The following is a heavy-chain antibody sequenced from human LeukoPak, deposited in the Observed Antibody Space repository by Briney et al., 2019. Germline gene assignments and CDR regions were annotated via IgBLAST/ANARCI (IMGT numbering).Heavy chain of an antibody. J-gene: IGHJ2*01. CDR1: GFTVSSNY. Sequence: AGGSLRLSCAASGFTVSSNYMSWVRQAPGKGLEWVSVIYSGGSTYYADSVKGRFTISRDNSKNTLYLQMNSLRAEDTAVYYCARPDSSGWSGYFDLWGRGTLVTVSS. V-gene: IGHV3-53*01. CDR3: ARPDSSGWSGYFDL. D-gene: IGHD6-19*01. CDR2: IYSGGST.